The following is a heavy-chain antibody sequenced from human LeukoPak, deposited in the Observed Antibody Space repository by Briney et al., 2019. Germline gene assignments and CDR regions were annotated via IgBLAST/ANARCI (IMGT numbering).Heavy chain of an antibody. V-gene: IGHV4-30-4*08. D-gene: IGHD1-14*01. J-gene: IGHJ4*02. CDR3: ARESEQYSFDY. CDR2: IYYSGST. CDR1: GGSISSGDYY. Sequence: SETLSLTCTVSGGSISSGDYYWSWIRQPPGKGLEWIGYIYYSGSTYYNPSLKGRVTISVDTSKNQFSLKLSSVTAADTAVYYCARESEQYSFDYWGQGTLVTVSS.